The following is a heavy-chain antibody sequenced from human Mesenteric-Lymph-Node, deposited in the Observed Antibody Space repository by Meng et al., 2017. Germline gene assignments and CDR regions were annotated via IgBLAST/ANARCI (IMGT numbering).Heavy chain of an antibody. J-gene: IGHJ4*02. Sequence: SVKVSCKASGYTFTGYYMHWVRQAPGQGLEWMGGIIPIFGTANYAQKFQGRVTITADESTSTAYMELSSLRSEDTAVYYCARDLGYCSGGSCYSYDYWGQGTLVTVSS. CDR2: IIPIFGTA. CDR1: GYTFTGYY. CDR3: ARDLGYCSGGSCYSYDY. D-gene: IGHD2-15*01. V-gene: IGHV1-69*13.